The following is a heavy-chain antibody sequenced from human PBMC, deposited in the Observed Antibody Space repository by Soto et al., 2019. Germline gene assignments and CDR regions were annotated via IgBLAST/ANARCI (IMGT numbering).Heavy chain of an antibody. CDR3: ARGGYYFSDAMDV. J-gene: IGHJ6*02. CDR2: SYYSGST. V-gene: IGHV4-31*03. Sequence: PSETLSLTCTVSGGSISSGGYYWSWIRQHPGRGLGWIGYSYYSGSTDYNPSLKSRVTISVDTSKSQISLRLSSVTAADTAVYYCARGGYYFSDAMDVWGQGTTVTVSS. CDR1: GGSISSGGYY.